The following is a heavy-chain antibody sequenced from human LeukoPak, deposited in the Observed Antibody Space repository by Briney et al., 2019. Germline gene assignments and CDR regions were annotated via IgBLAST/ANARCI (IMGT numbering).Heavy chain of an antibody. D-gene: IGHD3-16*01. Sequence: GESLQISCKISGYLLTNNWIGWVRQVPGKGLEGMGLIYPGNSDTRYSPSFQGQVTISADKSISTAYLQWSSLKASDTAMYYCAIFDFLFGEIDNWFDPWGQGTQVTVSS. V-gene: IGHV5-51*01. J-gene: IGHJ5*02. CDR3: AIFDFLFGEIDNWFDP. CDR2: IYPGNSDT. CDR1: GYLLTNNW.